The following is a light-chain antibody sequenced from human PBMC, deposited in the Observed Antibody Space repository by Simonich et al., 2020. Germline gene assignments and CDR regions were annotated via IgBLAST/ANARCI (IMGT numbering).Light chain of an antibody. J-gene: IGKJ4*01. V-gene: IGKV1-9*01. Sequence: DIQLTQSPSFLSASVGDRVTITCRASQGISSYLAWYQQKPVKAPKLLIYAASTLQSGVPSRFSGSGSGTEFTLTISSLQPEDFATYYCQQSYSTPLTFGGGTKVEIK. CDR1: QGISSY. CDR2: AAS. CDR3: QQSYSTPLT.